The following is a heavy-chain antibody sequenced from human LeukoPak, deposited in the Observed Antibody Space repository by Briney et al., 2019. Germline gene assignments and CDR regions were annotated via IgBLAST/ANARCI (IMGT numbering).Heavy chain of an antibody. J-gene: IGHJ4*02. D-gene: IGHD3-3*01. V-gene: IGHV3-30*18. CDR3: AKSRSDVVDY. CDR1: GFTFSSYG. Sequence: PGRSLRLFCAARGFTFSSYGMHWVRQAPAKGLEWVAVISYEGSNKYYADSVKGRFTTSRDNSKNTLYLQMNSLRAEDTAVYYCAKSRSDVVDYWGQGTLVTVSS. CDR2: ISYEGSNK.